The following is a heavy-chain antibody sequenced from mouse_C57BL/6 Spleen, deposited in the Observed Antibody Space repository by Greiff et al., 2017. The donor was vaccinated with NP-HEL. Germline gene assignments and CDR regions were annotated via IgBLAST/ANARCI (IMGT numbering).Heavy chain of an antibody. CDR2: INPSNGGT. J-gene: IGHJ4*01. Sequence: QVQLQQPGTELVKPGASVKLSCKASGYTFTSYWMHWVKQRPGQGLEWIGNINPSNGGTNYNEKFKSKATLTVDKSSSTAYMQLSSLTSEDSAGYYCARSGYGSRWAMDYWGQGTSVTVSS. D-gene: IGHD1-1*01. CDR3: ARSGYGSRWAMDY. V-gene: IGHV1-53*01. CDR1: GYTFTSYW.